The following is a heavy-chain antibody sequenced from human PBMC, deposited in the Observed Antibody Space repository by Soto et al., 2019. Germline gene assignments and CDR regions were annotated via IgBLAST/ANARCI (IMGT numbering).Heavy chain of an antibody. D-gene: IGHD3-22*01. J-gene: IGHJ6*02. CDR3: ARSPDSSGYYPRWYYYGMDV. V-gene: IGHV4-4*02. CDR1: GGSISSSNW. CDR2: IYHSGST. Sequence: QVQLQESGPGLVKPSWTLSLTCAVSGGSISSSNWWSWVRQPPGKGLEWIGEIYHSGSTNYNPSLKSRVTISVDKSKNQFSPKLSSVTAADTAVYYCARSPDSSGYYPRWYYYGMDVWGQGTTVTVSS.